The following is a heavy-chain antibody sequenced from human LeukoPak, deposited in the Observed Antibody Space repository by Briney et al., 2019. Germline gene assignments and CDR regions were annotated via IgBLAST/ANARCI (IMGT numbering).Heavy chain of an antibody. CDR1: GGSISSGDYY. D-gene: IGHD3-10*01. CDR2: IYYSGST. CDR3: ARGRVITMVRGVIRY. J-gene: IGHJ4*02. V-gene: IGHV4-30-4*01. Sequence: SQTLSLTCTVSGGSISSGDYYWSWIRQPPGKGLEWIGYIYYSGSTYYNPSLKSRVTISVDTSKNQFSLKLSSVTAADTAVYYCARGRVITMVRGVIRYWGQGTLVTVSS.